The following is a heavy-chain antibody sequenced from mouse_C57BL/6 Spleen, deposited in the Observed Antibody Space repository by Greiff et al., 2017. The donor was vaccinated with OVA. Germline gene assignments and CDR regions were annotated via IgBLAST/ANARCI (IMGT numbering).Heavy chain of an antibody. V-gene: IGHV5-6*01. D-gene: IGHD2-3*01. CDR2: ISSGGSYT. CDR3: ARPAKIYDGYPYYYAMDY. CDR1: GFTFSSYG. J-gene: IGHJ4*01. Sequence: EVQVVESGGDLVKPGGSLKLSCAASGFTFSSYGMSWVRQTPDKRLEWVATISSGGSYTYYPDSVKGRFTISRDNAKNTLYLQMSSLKSEDTAMYYCARPAKIYDGYPYYYAMDYWGQGTSVTVSS.